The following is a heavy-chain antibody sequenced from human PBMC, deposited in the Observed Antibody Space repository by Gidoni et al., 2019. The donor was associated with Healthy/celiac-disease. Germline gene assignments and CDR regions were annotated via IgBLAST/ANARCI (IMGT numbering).Heavy chain of an antibody. J-gene: IGHJ4*02. D-gene: IGHD3-3*01. CDR1: GFTFSSYW. CDR3: ARGGYDSPFDY. Sequence: EVQLVESGGGWVQLGGSLRLSCAAAGFTFSSYWMSWVRQAQGKGLEWVANIKQDGSEKYYVDSVKGRFTMSRDNAKNSLYLQMNSLRAEDTAVYYCARGGYDSPFDYWGQGTLVTVSS. V-gene: IGHV3-7*03. CDR2: IKQDGSEK.